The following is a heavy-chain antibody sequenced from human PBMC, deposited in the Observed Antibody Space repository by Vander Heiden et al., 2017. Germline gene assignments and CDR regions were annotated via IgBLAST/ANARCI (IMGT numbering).Heavy chain of an antibody. D-gene: IGHD3-10*01. Sequence: EVQLVESGGGLVQPGRSLRLSCEGSGFTFNEHAMHCVRQVPGKGLEWVSGILWDNSRIGYADSVKGRFTISRDNGKNSLYLQMNSLRPEDTALYYCGKDMTPGGLDVWGHGTTVTVSS. J-gene: IGHJ6*02. CDR1: GFTFNEHA. V-gene: IGHV3-9*01. CDR2: ILWDNSRI. CDR3: GKDMTPGGLDV.